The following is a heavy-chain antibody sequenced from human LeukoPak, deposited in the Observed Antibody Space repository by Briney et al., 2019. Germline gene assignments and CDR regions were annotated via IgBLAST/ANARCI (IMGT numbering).Heavy chain of an antibody. CDR1: GGTFGSYT. D-gene: IGHD2-2*02. J-gene: IGHJ5*02. V-gene: IGHV1-69*02. CDR3: ARVGRYCSSTSCYRAWNWFDP. Sequence: SVKVSCKASGGTFGSYTISWVRQAPGQGLEWMGRIIPILGIANYAQKFQGRVTITADKSTSTAYMELSSLRSEDTAVYYCARVGRYCSSTSCYRAWNWFDPWGQGTLVTVSS. CDR2: IIPILGIA.